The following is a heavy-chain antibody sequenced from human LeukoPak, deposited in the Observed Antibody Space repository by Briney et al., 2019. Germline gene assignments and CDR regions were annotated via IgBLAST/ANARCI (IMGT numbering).Heavy chain of an antibody. J-gene: IGHJ6*02. Sequence: PGGSLRLSCAASGFTFDDYAMHWVRQAPGKGLEWVSGISWNSGSIGYADSVKGRFTISRDNAKNSLYLQMNSLRAEDTALYYCAEDQYSSSSEYYYYYGMDVWGQGTTVTVSS. V-gene: IGHV3-9*01. CDR1: GFTFDDYA. CDR2: ISWNSGSI. CDR3: AEDQYSSSSEYYYYYGMDV. D-gene: IGHD6-6*01.